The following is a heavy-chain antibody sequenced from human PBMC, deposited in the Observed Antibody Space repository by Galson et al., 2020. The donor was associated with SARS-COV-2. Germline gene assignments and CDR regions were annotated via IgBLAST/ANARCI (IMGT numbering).Heavy chain of an antibody. Sequence: SETLSLTCTVSGGSISSISYYWGWIRQPPGKGLEWIGSINYSGSTHYNPSLKSRVTILVDTSKNQFSLRLTSVAAADTGLYYCARTYYSDNTGYEGGYLDYWGQGTLVSVSS. D-gene: IGHD3-22*01. CDR3: ARTYYSDNTGYEGGYLDY. CDR1: GGSISSISYY. CDR2: INYSGST. V-gene: IGHV4-39*07. J-gene: IGHJ4*02.